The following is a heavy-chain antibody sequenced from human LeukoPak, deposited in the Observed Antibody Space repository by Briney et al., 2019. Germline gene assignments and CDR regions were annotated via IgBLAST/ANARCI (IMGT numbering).Heavy chain of an antibody. J-gene: IGHJ5*02. V-gene: IGHV1-69*13. D-gene: IGHD3-10*01. CDR2: IIPIFGTA. CDR3: ARNVLLWFGELSKESNWFDP. CDR1: GGTFSSYA. Sequence: SVKVSCKASGGTFSSYAISWVRQAPGQGLEWMGGIIPIFGTANYAQKFQGRVTITADESTSTAYMELSSLRSEDTAVYYCARNVLLWFGELSKESNWFDPWGQGTLVTVSS.